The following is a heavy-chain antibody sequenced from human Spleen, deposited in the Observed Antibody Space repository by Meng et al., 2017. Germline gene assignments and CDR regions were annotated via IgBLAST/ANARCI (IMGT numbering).Heavy chain of an antibody. CDR3: ARVWRFGAYDYVWGRYPFDY. V-gene: IGHV4-61*09. CDR2: IYTSGST. J-gene: IGHJ4*02. CDR1: GGSISSGTYY. D-gene: IGHD3-16*01. Sequence: SETLSLTCTVSGGSISSGTYYWSWIRQPAGKGLEWTGHIYTSGSTNYNPSLKSRVIISVDTSKNQFSLKVSSVTAEDTAVYSCARVWRFGAYDYVWGRYPFDYWGQGTLVTVSS.